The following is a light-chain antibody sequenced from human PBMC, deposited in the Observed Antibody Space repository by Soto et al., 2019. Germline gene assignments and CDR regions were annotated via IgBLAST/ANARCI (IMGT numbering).Light chain of an antibody. CDR1: QSVSSN. V-gene: IGKV3-15*01. J-gene: IGKJ4*01. Sequence: EIVMTQSPATLSVSPGERATLSCRASQSVSSNLALYQQKPRQAPRLLIFGASTRATGIPARFSGSGSGTEFSHTISSLQSEDFAVYFCQQYNNWPPRTFGGGTKVEIK. CDR2: GAS. CDR3: QQYNNWPPRT.